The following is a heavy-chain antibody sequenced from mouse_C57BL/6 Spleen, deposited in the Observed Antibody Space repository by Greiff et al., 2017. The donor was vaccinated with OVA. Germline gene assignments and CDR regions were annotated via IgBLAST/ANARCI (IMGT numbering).Heavy chain of an antibody. D-gene: IGHD2-4*01. CDR2: IYPGDGDT. CDR3: ALYDYDVSFAY. J-gene: IGHJ3*01. V-gene: IGHV1-82*01. CDR1: GYAFSSSW. Sequence: QVQLQQSGPELVKPGASVKISCKASGYAFSSSWMNWVKQRPGKGLEWIGRIYPGDGDTNYNGKFKGKATLTADKSSSTAYMQLSSLTSEDSAVYFCALYDYDVSFAYWGQGTLVTVSA.